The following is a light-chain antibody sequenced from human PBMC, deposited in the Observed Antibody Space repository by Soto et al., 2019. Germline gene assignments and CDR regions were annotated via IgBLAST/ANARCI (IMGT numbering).Light chain of an antibody. J-gene: IGKJ5*01. CDR2: GAS. CDR1: QSVSNNY. V-gene: IGKV3-20*01. Sequence: EIVLTQSPGTLSLSPGERATLSCRASQSVSNNYLAWYQQKPGQAPRLLIYGASSRATGIPDRFSGSGSGTDFTLTISRLEPEDFAVYYCQQYGSSSPITFGQGTRLEIE. CDR3: QQYGSSSPIT.